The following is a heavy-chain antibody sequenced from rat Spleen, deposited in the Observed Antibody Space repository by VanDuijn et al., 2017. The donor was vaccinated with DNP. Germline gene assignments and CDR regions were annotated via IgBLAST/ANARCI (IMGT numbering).Heavy chain of an antibody. CDR3: TGGDKYIYPFIY. J-gene: IGHJ3*01. CDR2: IHSDGSST. D-gene: IGHD1-2*01. CDR1: GFTFSDYN. Sequence: EVRLVESGGGLVQPGRSLKLSCAASGFTFSDYNMAWVRQAPKKGLEWVATIHSDGSSTYYRDSVKGRFTISRDNAKSSLYLQMDSPRTEDTATYFCTGGDKYIYPFIYWGQGTLVTVSS. V-gene: IGHV5-7*01.